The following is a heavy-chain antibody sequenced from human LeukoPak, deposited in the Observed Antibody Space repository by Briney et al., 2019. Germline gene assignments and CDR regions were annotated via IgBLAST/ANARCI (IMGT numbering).Heavy chain of an antibody. Sequence: ASVRVSCKASGYTFTSYGISWVRQAPGQGLEWMGWISAYNGNTNYAQKLQGRVTMTTDTSTSTAYMELRSLRSDDTAVYYCARDLRERFLYSSSPYFDYWGQGTLVTVSS. CDR3: ARDLRERFLYSSSPYFDY. CDR2: ISAYNGNT. CDR1: GYTFTSYG. D-gene: IGHD6-13*01. V-gene: IGHV1-18*01. J-gene: IGHJ4*02.